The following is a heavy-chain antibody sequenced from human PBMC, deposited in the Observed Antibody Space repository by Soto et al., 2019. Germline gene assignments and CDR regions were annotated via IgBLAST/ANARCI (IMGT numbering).Heavy chain of an antibody. Sequence: QITLKESGPTLVKPTQTLTLTCTFSGFSLSTSGVGVGWIRQPPGKALEWLALIYWDDDKRYSPSLKSRLTTTTDTSKNQVVLTMTNMDPVDTATYYCAHLAWIHVGFDIWGQGTMVTVSS. CDR2: IYWDDDK. CDR3: AHLAWIHVGFDI. V-gene: IGHV2-5*02. J-gene: IGHJ3*02. D-gene: IGHD5-12*01. CDR1: GFSLSTSGVG.